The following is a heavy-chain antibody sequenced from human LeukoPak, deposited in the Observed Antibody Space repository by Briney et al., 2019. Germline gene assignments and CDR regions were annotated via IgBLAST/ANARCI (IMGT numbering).Heavy chain of an antibody. CDR3: ARKNVVVVAATLPNYFDY. D-gene: IGHD2-15*01. J-gene: IGHJ4*02. V-gene: IGHV4-38-2*02. CDR2: IYHSGST. CDR1: GYSISSGYY. Sequence: SETLSLTCTVSGYSISSGYYWGWIRQPPGKGLEWIGSIYHSGSTYYNPSLKSRVTISADTSKNQFSLKLSSVTAADTAVYYCARKNVVVVAATLPNYFDYWGQGTLVTVSS.